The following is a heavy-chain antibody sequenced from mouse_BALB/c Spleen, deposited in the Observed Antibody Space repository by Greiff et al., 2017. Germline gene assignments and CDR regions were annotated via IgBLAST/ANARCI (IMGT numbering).Heavy chain of an antibody. V-gene: IGHV3-6*02. Sequence: EVLLVESGPGLVKPAQSLSLTCSVTGYSITSGYHWNWIRQFPGNLLGGVGYISYDGSNNYNPSLKNRISITRDTSKNQFFLKLNSVTTEDTATYDCASPDGAYHYWGQGTLVTVSA. CDR3: ASPDGAYHY. J-gene: IGHJ3*01. CDR2: ISYDGSN. CDR1: GYSITSGYH. D-gene: IGHD2-13*01.